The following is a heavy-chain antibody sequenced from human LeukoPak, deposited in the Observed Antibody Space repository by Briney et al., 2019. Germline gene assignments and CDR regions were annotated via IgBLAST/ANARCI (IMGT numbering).Heavy chain of an antibody. Sequence: PGGSLRLSCAASGFSFSKYWVHWVRQGPGKGLAYVSGIRGDGRFTSYADSVKGRFTISRDNAKNTLYLQMSSLRVEDTAVYYCARDNTYMFDYWGQGTQVTVSS. J-gene: IGHJ4*02. CDR3: ARDNTYMFDY. V-gene: IGHV3-74*01. CDR1: GFSFSKYW. D-gene: IGHD2-2*02. CDR2: IRGDGRFT.